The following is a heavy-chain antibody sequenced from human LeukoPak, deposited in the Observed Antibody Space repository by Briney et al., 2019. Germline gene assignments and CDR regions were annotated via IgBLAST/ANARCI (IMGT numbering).Heavy chain of an antibody. V-gene: IGHV1-69*16. CDR1: GGTFMRHS. Sequence: SVKVSCKASGGTFMRHSISWVRQAPGQGLEWMGGIIPILAAADYPQKYQGRVTITTDESTSTAYMELSSLRSEDTAVYYCARDPRLFRVVRGVIEADFDYWGQGTLVTVSS. CDR3: ARDPRLFRVVRGVIEADFDY. J-gene: IGHJ4*02. D-gene: IGHD3-10*01. CDR2: IIPILAAA.